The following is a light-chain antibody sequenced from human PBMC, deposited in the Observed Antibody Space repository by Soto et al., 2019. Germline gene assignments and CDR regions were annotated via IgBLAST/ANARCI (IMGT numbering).Light chain of an antibody. CDR2: LGS. J-gene: IGKJ2*01. Sequence: ETVMTQSPLSLSVTPGEPASISCSSSQSLLYRNGYNYLDWYLQKPGQSPQLLIYLGSNRGSGVADRCSGGGSGTDFTLKISRVEAEDVVVYYCMQAQQTPPYTFGQGTKLDIK. CDR3: MQAQQTPPYT. V-gene: IGKV2-28*01. CDR1: QSLLYRNGYNY.